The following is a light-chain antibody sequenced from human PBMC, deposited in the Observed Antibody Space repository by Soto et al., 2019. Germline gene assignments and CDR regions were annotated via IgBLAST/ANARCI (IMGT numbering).Light chain of an antibody. CDR3: QQSYSTPQT. CDR2: DAS. Sequence: IVLTQSPGTLSLSPGDRATLSCRASQSVSSSYLAWYQQKPGQAPRLLIYDASTRATGVPARFSGSGSGTDFTLTISSLQPEDFATYYCQQSYSTPQTFGQGTKVDIK. CDR1: QSVSSSY. J-gene: IGKJ1*01. V-gene: IGKV3D-20*02.